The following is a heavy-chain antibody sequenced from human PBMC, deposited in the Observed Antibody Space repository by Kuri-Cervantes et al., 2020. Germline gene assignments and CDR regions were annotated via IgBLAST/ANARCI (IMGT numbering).Heavy chain of an antibody. V-gene: IGHV3-21*01. CDR2: ITSTSNYI. Sequence: GESLKISCAASGFTFSNYSMNWVRQAPGKGLEWVSSITSTSNYIYYADSVKGRFTISRDNAKNSLYLQMNSLRAEDTAVYYCAPGRWFMELGPYYWGQGTLVTVSS. J-gene: IGHJ4*02. CDR3: APGRWFMELGPYY. CDR1: GFTFSNYS. D-gene: IGHD2-15*01.